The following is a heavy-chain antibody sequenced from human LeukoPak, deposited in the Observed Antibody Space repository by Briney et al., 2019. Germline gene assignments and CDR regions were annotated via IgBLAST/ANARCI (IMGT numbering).Heavy chain of an antibody. V-gene: IGHV3-23*01. D-gene: IGHD6-19*01. J-gene: IGHJ5*02. CDR2: ISGSGGST. CDR3: AKGLRPSFDP. Sequence: GGSPRLSCVASGFAFSTYWMTWVRQAPGKGLEWVSAISGSGGSTYYADSVKGRFTISRDNSKNTLYLQMNSLRAEDTAVYYCAKGLRPSFDPWGQGTLVTVSS. CDR1: GFAFSTYW.